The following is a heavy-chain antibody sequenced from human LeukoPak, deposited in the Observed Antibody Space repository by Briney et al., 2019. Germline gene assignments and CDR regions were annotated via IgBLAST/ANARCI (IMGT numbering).Heavy chain of an antibody. V-gene: IGHV1-2*02. D-gene: IGHD2-2*01. J-gene: IGHJ6*02. CDR3: ARGYCSSTSCQRIRYYYGMDV. CDR2: INPNSGGI. Sequence: ASVKVSCKASGYTFTGYYMHWVRQAPGQGLEWMGWINPNSGGINYARKFQGRVTMTRDTSISTAYMELSRLRSDDTAVYYCARGYCSSTSCQRIRYYYGMDVWGQGTTVTVSS. CDR1: GYTFTGYY.